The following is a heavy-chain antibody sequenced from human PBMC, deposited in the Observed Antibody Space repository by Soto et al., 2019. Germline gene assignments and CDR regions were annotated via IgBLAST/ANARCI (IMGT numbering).Heavy chain of an antibody. CDR2: ITPIFGTS. CDR3: ARGGYDGYPIDY. Sequence: QVQLVQSGAEVKKPGSSVRVSCQAIGGPFSSYVISWIRQAPGQGLEWLGGITPIFGTSAYAQRLQGRGSFSADEASVTAYMELTSLTPDDTAVYFCARGGYDGYPIDYWGQGTLVTVSS. D-gene: IGHD5-12*01. J-gene: IGHJ4*02. CDR1: GGPFSSYV. V-gene: IGHV1-69*01.